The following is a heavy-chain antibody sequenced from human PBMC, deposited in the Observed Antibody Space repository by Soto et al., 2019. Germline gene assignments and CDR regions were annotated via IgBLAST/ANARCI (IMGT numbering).Heavy chain of an antibody. Sequence: SETLSLTCTVSGGSISSSYWSWIRQPPGKGLEWIGYIYDSGSTYYNSSLKSRVTMSVDTSKNQFSLKLSSVTAADTAVYYCARVGDSSGYYYDYWGQGTLVTVSS. CDR2: IYDSGST. V-gene: IGHV4-59*01. D-gene: IGHD3-22*01. CDR1: GGSISSSY. J-gene: IGHJ4*02. CDR3: ARVGDSSGYYYDY.